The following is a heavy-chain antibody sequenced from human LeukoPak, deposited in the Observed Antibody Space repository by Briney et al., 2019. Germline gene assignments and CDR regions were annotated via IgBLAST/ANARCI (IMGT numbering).Heavy chain of an antibody. CDR3: SRDGGAGLDY. CDR1: GYTFTAYG. Sequence: GGSLRLSCAASGYTFTAYGMHWVRQAPGKGLEWVAVIWYDDSRKFYGDSVKGRFTVSRDISKNTLYLEMNSLRAEDTAVNYCSRDGGAGLDYWGQGTLVTVSS. V-gene: IGHV3-33*01. D-gene: IGHD2-15*01. J-gene: IGHJ4*02. CDR2: IWYDDSRK.